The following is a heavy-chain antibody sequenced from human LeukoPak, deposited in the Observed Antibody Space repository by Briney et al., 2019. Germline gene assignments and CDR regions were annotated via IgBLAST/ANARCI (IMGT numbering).Heavy chain of an antibody. CDR1: GFTFNISS. J-gene: IGHJ4*02. CDR2: ITGSGDKT. V-gene: IGHV3-23*01. D-gene: IGHD3-10*01. CDR3: AKATMIRGVISLFDC. Sequence: GGSLRLSCAASGFTFNISSMTWVRQPPGKGLEWVSTITGSGDKTYYADSVKGRFTISRDNSKNTLFLQMNSLRAEDTAVYYCAKATMIRGVISLFDCWGQGTLVTVSS.